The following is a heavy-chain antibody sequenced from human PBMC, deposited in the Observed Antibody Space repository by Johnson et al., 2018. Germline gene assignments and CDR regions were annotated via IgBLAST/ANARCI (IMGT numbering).Heavy chain of an antibody. CDR3: AKDGSCGGDCYSTGDYMDV. D-gene: IGHD2-21*02. CDR2: ISYDGSNK. J-gene: IGHJ6*03. Sequence: QVQLVQSGGGVVQPGRSLRLSCAASGFTFSSYGMHWVRQAPGKGLEWVAVISYDGSNKYYADSVKGRFTISRDNSKNTLYLQMNSLRAEDTAVYYGAKDGSCGGDCYSTGDYMDVWGKGTTVTVSS. CDR1: GFTFSSYG. V-gene: IGHV3-30*18.